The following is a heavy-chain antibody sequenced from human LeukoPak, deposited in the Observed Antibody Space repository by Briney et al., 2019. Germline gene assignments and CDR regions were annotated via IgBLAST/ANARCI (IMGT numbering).Heavy chain of an antibody. CDR2: ISYDGSNK. CDR1: GFTFSSYG. J-gene: IGHJ4*02. CDR3: ARDRYYDSSGYSFDY. D-gene: IGHD3-22*01. V-gene: IGHV3-30*03. Sequence: GGSLRPSCAASGFTFSSYGMHWVRQAPGKGLEWVAVISYDGSNKYYADSVKGRFTISRDNSKNTLYLQMNSLRAEDTAVYYCARDRYYDSSGYSFDYWGQGTLVTVSS.